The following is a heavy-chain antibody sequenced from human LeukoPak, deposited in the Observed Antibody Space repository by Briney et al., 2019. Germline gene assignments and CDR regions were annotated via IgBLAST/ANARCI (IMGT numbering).Heavy chain of an antibody. CDR1: GFTFSSYW. D-gene: IGHD1-26*01. V-gene: IGHV3-74*01. CDR2: INSDGSST. CDR3: ARVPRIVGAMGIDY. J-gene: IGHJ4*02. Sequence: GGSLRLSCAASGFTFSSYWMHWVRQAPGKGLVWVSRINSDGSSTSYADSVKGRFTISRDNAKNTLYLQMNSLRAEDTAVYYCARVPRIVGAMGIDYWGQGTLVTVSP.